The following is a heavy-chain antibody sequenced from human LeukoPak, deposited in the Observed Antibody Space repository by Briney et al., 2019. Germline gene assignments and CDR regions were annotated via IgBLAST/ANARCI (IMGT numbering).Heavy chain of an antibody. CDR3: ARLHITMVRGGQMPRFGSLYYMDV. Sequence: GGSLRLSCAASGFTFSSYWMSWVRQAPGKGLEWVANIKQDGSEKYYVDSVKGRFTVSRDNAKNSLYLQMNSLRAEDTAVYYCARLHITMVRGGQMPRFGSLYYMDVWGKGTTVTISS. V-gene: IGHV3-7*01. J-gene: IGHJ6*03. CDR1: GFTFSSYW. D-gene: IGHD3-10*01. CDR2: IKQDGSEK.